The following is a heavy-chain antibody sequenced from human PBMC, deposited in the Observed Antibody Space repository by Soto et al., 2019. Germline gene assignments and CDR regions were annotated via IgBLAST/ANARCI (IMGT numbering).Heavy chain of an antibody. CDR2: IIPIFGTA. V-gene: IGHV1-69*13. Sequence: SVKVSCKASGGTFSSYAISWVRQAPGQGLEWMGGIIPIFGTANCAQKFQGRVTITADESTSTAYMELSSLRSEDTAVYYCARDSPDFWSGYGVANYYYGMDVWGQGTTVTVSS. J-gene: IGHJ6*02. CDR1: GGTFSSYA. CDR3: ARDSPDFWSGYGVANYYYGMDV. D-gene: IGHD3-3*01.